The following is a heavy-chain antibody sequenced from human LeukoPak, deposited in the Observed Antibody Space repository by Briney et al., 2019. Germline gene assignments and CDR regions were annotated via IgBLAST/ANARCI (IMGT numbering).Heavy chain of an antibody. V-gene: IGHV1-2*02. J-gene: IGHJ4*02. CDR2: INPNSGGT. CDR1: GYTFTGYY. D-gene: IGHD6-19*01. CDR3: ARALEYSSGAGLIFDY. Sequence: GASVKVSCKASGYTFTGYYMHWVRQAPGQGLEWMGWINPNSGGTNYAQKFQGGVTMTRDTSISTAYMELSRLRSDDTAVYYCARALEYSSGAGLIFDYWGQGTLVLVSS.